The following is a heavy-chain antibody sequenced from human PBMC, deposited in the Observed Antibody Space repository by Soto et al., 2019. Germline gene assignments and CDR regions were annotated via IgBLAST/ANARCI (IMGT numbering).Heavy chain of an antibody. CDR3: AKVRYSSGPM. D-gene: IGHD6-19*01. CDR2: ISYEGSNK. CDR1: EVTFSSYG. V-gene: IGHV3-30*18. J-gene: IGHJ3*02. Sequence: QVQLVESGGGVVQPGRSLSLSCAASEVTFSSYGMYWVRQAPGKGMEWVASISYEGSNKYYADSVKGRFTISRDSSKSTLYLPMNGLSTEDTAVYYCAKVRYSSGPMWGQGTLVTVSS.